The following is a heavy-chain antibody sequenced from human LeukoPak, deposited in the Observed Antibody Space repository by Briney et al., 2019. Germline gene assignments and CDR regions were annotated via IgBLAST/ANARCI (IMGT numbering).Heavy chain of an antibody. J-gene: IGHJ4*02. CDR2: ITFSSSII. Sequence: GGSLRLSCAASGFTFSSYSMNWVRQAPGKGLEWVSYITFSSSIIYYADSVKGRFTISRDNAKKSLYLQMNSLGAEDTAVYYCARDRLHYGEYEKTFDYWGQGTLVSVSS. CDR3: ARDRLHYGEYEKTFDY. CDR1: GFTFSSYS. D-gene: IGHD4-17*01. V-gene: IGHV3-48*01.